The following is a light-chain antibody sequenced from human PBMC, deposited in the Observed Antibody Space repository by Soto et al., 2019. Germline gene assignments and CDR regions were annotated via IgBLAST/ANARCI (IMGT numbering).Light chain of an antibody. J-gene: IGLJ1*01. CDR3: SSYSLSTAYL. CDR2: EVS. Sequence: SVLTQPASVSGSPGQSITISCTGTISDVGGYDYVSWYQIHPGKAPKLMVFEVSNRPSGVSYRFSGSKSGDTASLTISGLQAEDEADYFCSSYSLSTAYLFGTGTKVTVL. CDR1: ISDVGGYDY. V-gene: IGLV2-14*01.